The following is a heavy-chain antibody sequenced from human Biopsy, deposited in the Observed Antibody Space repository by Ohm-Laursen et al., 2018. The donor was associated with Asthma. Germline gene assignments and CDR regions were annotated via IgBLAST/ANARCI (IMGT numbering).Heavy chain of an antibody. CDR2: INSVFGTT. CDR1: GGTFNTYV. V-gene: IGHV1-69*13. D-gene: IGHD2-15*01. CDR3: ARRAGSCMSRTCYSLDF. Sequence: SVKVSCKSLGGTFNTYVIGWVRQAPGQGLEWMGGINSVFGTTTYPQKFQDRVTITADDSTSTVYMELSSLRSEDTAVYYCARRAGSCMSRTCYSLDFWGQGTLVTVSS. J-gene: IGHJ4*02.